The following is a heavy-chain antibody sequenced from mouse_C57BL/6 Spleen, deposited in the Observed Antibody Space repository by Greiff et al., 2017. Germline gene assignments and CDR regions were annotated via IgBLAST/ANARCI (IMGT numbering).Heavy chain of an antibody. CDR2: IWSGGST. Sequence: QAQLQQSGPGLVQPSQSLSITCTVSGFSFTSYGVHWVRQSPGKGLEWLGVIWSGGSTDYNAAFISRLSISKDNSKSQVFFKMNSVQADDTAIYYCARNYDGYYDPYAMDYLGQGTSFTVSS. CDR3: ARNYDGYYDPYAMDY. CDR1: GFSFTSYG. D-gene: IGHD2-3*01. J-gene: IGHJ4*01. V-gene: IGHV2-2*01.